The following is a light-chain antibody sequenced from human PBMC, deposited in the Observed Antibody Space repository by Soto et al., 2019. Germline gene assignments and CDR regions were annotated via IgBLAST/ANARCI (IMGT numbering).Light chain of an antibody. Sequence: EIVMTQSPATLSVSPGERATLSCKASQSVSSNLAWYQQKPGQAPRLLIYGASTRATGIPVRFSGSGSGTEFTLTINSLQSEDLVVYYCQHYNSWPGFGQGTKLEIK. V-gene: IGKV3-15*01. CDR1: QSVSSN. J-gene: IGKJ2*01. CDR2: GAS. CDR3: QHYNSWPG.